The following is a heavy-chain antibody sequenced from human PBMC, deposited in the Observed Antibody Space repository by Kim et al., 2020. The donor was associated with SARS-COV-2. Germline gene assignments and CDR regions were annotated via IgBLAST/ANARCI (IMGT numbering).Heavy chain of an antibody. J-gene: IGHJ4*01. CDR3: ARDSSWNHLLDFFHFD. D-gene: IGHD3-3*01. V-gene: IGHV3-7*01. Sequence: GGSLRLSCAASGFPFSIYRMSWVRQAPGKGLEWVAQIKQDGSEQYYVDSVKGRLTISRDNARNSLHLEMTRLRVEDTAMYYCARDSSWNHLLDFFHFD. CDR1: GFPFSIYR. CDR2: IKQDGSEQ.